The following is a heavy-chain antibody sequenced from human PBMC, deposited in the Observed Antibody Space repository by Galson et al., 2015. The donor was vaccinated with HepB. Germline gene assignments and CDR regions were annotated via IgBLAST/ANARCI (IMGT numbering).Heavy chain of an antibody. CDR3: ASRSRSNDYGDFLYLYFDY. CDR1: GFTFSSYW. J-gene: IGHJ4*02. Sequence: SLRLSCAASGFTFSSYWMSWVRQAPGKGLEWVANIKQDGSEKYYVDSVKGRFTISRDNAKNSLYLQMNSLRAEDTAVYYCASRSRSNDYGDFLYLYFDYWGQGTLVTVSS. D-gene: IGHD4-17*01. V-gene: IGHV3-7*03. CDR2: IKQDGSEK.